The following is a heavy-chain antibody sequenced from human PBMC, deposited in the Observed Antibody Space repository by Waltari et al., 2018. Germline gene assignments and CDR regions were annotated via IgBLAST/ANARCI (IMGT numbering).Heavy chain of an antibody. Sequence: EVQLVESGGGLVQPGGSLRLSCAASGFTFSSYWMSWVRQAPGKGREWGANIKQDGSEKYYVDSVKGRFTISRDNAKNSLYLQMNSLRAEDTAVYYCARALIQLTLFDYWGQGTLVTVSS. J-gene: IGHJ4*02. CDR2: IKQDGSEK. D-gene: IGHD5-18*01. V-gene: IGHV3-7*01. CDR3: ARALIQLTLFDY. CDR1: GFTFSSYW.